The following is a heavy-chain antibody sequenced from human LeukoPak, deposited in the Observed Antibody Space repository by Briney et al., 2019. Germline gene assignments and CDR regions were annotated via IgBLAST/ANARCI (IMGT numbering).Heavy chain of an antibody. J-gene: IGHJ6*02. Sequence: ASVKVSCKASGYTFTGYYMHWVRQAPGQGREWMGWINPNSGGTNYAQKFQGRVTMTRDTSISTAYMELSRLRSDDTAVYYCARDLLRYCSGGSCSNNYYGMDVWGQGTTVTVSS. CDR1: GYTFTGYY. V-gene: IGHV1-2*02. CDR2: INPNSGGT. D-gene: IGHD2-15*01. CDR3: ARDLLRYCSGGSCSNNYYGMDV.